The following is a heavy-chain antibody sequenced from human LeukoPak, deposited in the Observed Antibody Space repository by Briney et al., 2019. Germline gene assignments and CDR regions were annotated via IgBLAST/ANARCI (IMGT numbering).Heavy chain of an antibody. CDR1: GGSISSYY. CDR2: IYTSGST. Sequence: SETLSPTCTVSGGSISSYYWSWIRQPPGKGLEWIGYIYTSGSTNYNPSLKSRVTISVDTSKNQFFLKLSSVTAADTAVYYCARRDSSGWRYYFDYWGQGTLVTVSS. V-gene: IGHV4-4*09. CDR3: ARRDSSGWRYYFDY. D-gene: IGHD6-19*01. J-gene: IGHJ4*02.